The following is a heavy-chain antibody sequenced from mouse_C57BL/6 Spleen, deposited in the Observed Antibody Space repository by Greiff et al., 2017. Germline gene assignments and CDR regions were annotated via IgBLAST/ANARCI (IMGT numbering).Heavy chain of an antibody. CDR1: GFNIKDYY. V-gene: IGHV14-2*01. CDR2: IDTEDGET. CDR3: VRGYWYVDV. Sequence: VQLQQSGAELVQPGASVKLSCTASGFNIKDYYMPWVKQRTEQGLEWIGRIDTEDGETKYAPKFQGKATITAAHTSNTAYLRLSSLTSDDTAVDYCVRGYWYVDVWGTGTTVTVSS. J-gene: IGHJ1*03.